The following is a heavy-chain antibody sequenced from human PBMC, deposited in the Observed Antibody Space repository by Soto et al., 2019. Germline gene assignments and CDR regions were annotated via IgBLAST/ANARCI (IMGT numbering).Heavy chain of an antibody. CDR2: ISVYNDNT. J-gene: IGHJ4*02. CDR3: ASDRHSSGWYEGSIDY. CDR1: GYTFTSYG. Sequence: QVQLVQSGAEVKKPGASVKVSCEASGYTFTSYGISWVRQAPGQGLEWMGWISVYNDNTNYAQKLQGRVTMTTDTSTXXAYMELRSLRSDDTAVYYCASDRHSSGWYEGSIDYWGQGTLVTVSS. V-gene: IGHV1-18*01. D-gene: IGHD6-19*01.